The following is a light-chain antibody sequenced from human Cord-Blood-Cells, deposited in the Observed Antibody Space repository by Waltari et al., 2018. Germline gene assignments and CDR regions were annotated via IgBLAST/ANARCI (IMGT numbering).Light chain of an antibody. V-gene: IGKV3-11*01. J-gene: IGKJ5*01. CDR2: DAS. CDR1: QSVSSY. CDR3: QQRSNWLLVT. Sequence: EIVLPQSPATLSLSPGERPTLSCRAGQSVSSYLAWYQQNPGQAPRLLIYDASNRATGIPAMFSGSGSGTYFTLTISSLEPGDFAVYYCQQRSNWLLVTFGQGTRLEIK.